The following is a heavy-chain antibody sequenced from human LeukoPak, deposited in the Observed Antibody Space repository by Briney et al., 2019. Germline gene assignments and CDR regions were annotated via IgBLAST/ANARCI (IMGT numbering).Heavy chain of an antibody. D-gene: IGHD4-23*01. CDR2: IYSGGST. CDR3: ARVYGNSEN. Sequence: GGSLRLSCAPSGSTASSNYMSWVCQAPGKGLEWVSVIYSGGSTYYADSVKGRFTISRHNSKNTLYLQMNSLRAEDTAVYYCARVYGNSENWGQGTLVTVSS. V-gene: IGHV3-53*04. J-gene: IGHJ4*02. CDR1: GSTASSNY.